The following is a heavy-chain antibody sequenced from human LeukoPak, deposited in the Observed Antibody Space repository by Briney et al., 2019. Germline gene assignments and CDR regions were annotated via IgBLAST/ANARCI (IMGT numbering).Heavy chain of an antibody. CDR1: GFTFSSYP. J-gene: IGHJ4*02. D-gene: IGHD4-11*01. CDR2: ISASCGST. CDR3: AKRGSNSGSHQGGFDY. Sequence: GGSLRLSCAASGFTFSSYPMSWVRQAPGKGLEWVSAISASCGSTYYADSVKGRFTISRDNSKNTLYLQMNSPRAEDTAVYYCAKRGSNSGSHQGGFDYWGQGTLVTVSS. V-gene: IGHV3-23*01.